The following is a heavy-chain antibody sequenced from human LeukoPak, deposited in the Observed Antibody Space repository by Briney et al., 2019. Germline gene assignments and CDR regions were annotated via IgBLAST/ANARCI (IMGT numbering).Heavy chain of an antibody. CDR2: IKSKTDGGTT. V-gene: IGHV3-15*01. Sequence: KPGGSLRLSCAASGFTFSNAWMSWVRQAPGKGLEWVGRIKSKTDGGTTDYAAPVKGRFTISRDDSKNTLYLQMNSLKTEDTAVYYCTNSAHYFGWAQFDYWGQGTLVTVSS. D-gene: IGHD3-9*01. J-gene: IGHJ4*02. CDR1: GFTFSNAW. CDR3: TNSAHYFGWAQFDY.